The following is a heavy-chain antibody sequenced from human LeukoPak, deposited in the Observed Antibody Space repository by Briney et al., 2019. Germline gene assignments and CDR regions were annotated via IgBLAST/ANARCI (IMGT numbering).Heavy chain of an antibody. D-gene: IGHD6-13*01. CDR2: IRSKANSYAT. V-gene: IGHV3-73*01. CDR3: TGTGIAAAGADY. J-gene: IGHJ4*02. Sequence: PGGSLRLSCAASGFTFSGSAMHWVRQASGKGLEWVGRIRSKANSYATAYAASVKGRFTISRDDSKNTAYLQMNSLKTEDTAVYYCTGTGIAAAGADYWGQGTLVTVSS. CDR1: GFTFSGSA.